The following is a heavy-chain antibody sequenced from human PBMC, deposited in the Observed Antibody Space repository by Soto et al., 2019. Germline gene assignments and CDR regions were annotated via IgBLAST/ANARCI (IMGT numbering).Heavy chain of an antibody. J-gene: IGHJ5*02. V-gene: IGHV4-34*01. CDR1: GGSFSGYY. CDR3: ARVAAAGTRMSRWFDP. CDR2: INHSGST. Sequence: SETLSLTCAVYGGSFSGYYWIWIRQPPGKGLEWIGEINHSGSTNYNPSLKSRVTISVDTSKNQFSLKLSSVTAADTAVYYCARVAAAGTRMSRWFDPWGQGTLVTVSS. D-gene: IGHD6-13*01.